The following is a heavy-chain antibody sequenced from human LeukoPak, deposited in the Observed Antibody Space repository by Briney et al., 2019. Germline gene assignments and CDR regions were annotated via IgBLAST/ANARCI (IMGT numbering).Heavy chain of an antibody. CDR3: ARDEFDRDFDI. CDR2: VYIRGST. V-gene: IGHV4-61*02. CDR1: GDSITSDRCY. D-gene: IGHD3-10*01. Sequence: PSQTLSLTCTVSGDSITSDRCYWSWIRQPAGKGLEWIGRVYIRGSTDYNPSLKRRVTISLDTSKNRFSLRLNSVTAADTAVYYCARDEFDRDFDIWGQGTVVTVSS. J-gene: IGHJ3*02.